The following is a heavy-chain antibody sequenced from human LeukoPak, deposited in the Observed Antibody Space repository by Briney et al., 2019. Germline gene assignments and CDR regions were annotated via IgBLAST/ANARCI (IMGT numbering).Heavy chain of an antibody. CDR3: ARYCSSTSCYYGLDP. CDR2: IYYSGST. J-gene: IGHJ5*02. Sequence: SETLSLTCTVSGGSISSSSYYWGWIRQPPGKGLEWIGSIYYSGSTYYNPSLKSRVTISVDTSKNQFSLKLGSVTAADTAVYYCARYCSSTSCYYGLDPWGQGTLVTVSS. V-gene: IGHV4-39*07. CDR1: GGSISSSSYY. D-gene: IGHD2-2*01.